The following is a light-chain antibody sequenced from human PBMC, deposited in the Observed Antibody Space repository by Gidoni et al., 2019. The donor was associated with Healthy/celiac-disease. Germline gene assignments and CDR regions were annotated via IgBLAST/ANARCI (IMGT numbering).Light chain of an antibody. J-gene: IGKJ4*01. Sequence: EIVMTQSPATLSVSPGERATLSCRASQSVSSNLAWYQKKPGQAPRLLIYGASTRATGIPARFSGSGSGTEFTLTISSLQSEDFAVYYGQQYNNWLTFGGGTKVEIK. CDR2: GAS. V-gene: IGKV3-15*01. CDR3: QQYNNWLT. CDR1: QSVSSN.